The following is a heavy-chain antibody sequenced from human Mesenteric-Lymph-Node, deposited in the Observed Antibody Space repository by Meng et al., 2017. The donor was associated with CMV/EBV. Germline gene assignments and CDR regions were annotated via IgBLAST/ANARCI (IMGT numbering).Heavy chain of an antibody. CDR3: ARVVGQTDC. V-gene: IGHV3-43D*04. CDR2: ISWDGDRT. J-gene: IGHJ4*02. CDR1: GFTFDGDA. Sequence: LRLSCEACGFTFDGDAMHWVRQGPGKGLEWISLISWDGDRTYYADSVEGRFTISRDNSKNYLYLQMNSLRAEDTAVYFCARVVGQTDCWGQGTLVTVSS.